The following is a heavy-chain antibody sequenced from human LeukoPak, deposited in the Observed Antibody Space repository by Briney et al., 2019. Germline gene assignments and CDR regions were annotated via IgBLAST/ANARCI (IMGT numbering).Heavy chain of an antibody. Sequence: GASVKVSFKASGFTFTSSAMQWVRQARGQRLEWIGWIVVGSGNTNYAQKFQERVTITRDMSTSTAYMELSSLRSEDTAVYYCAAVLLWFGEPPDAFDIWGQGTMVTVSS. J-gene: IGHJ3*02. V-gene: IGHV1-58*02. CDR1: GFTFTSSA. CDR2: IVVGSGNT. CDR3: AAVLLWFGEPPDAFDI. D-gene: IGHD3-10*01.